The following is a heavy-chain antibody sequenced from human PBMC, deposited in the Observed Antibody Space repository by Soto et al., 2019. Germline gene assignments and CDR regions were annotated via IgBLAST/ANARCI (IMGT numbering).Heavy chain of an antibody. Sequence: EVQLVESGGGLVKPGGSLRLSCAASGFTFSSYSMNWVRQAPGKGLEWVSSISSSSTYIYYADSVKGRFTISRDNAKKSLYLQMNSLRVEDTAVYYCARVPDSHLDAFDIWGQGTMVTVSS. CDR3: ARVPDSHLDAFDI. D-gene: IGHD2-21*01. J-gene: IGHJ3*02. CDR1: GFTFSSYS. V-gene: IGHV3-21*01. CDR2: ISSSSTYI.